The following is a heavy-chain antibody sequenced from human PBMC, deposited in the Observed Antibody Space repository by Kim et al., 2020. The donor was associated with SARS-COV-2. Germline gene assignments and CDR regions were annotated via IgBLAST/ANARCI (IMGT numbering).Heavy chain of an antibody. CDR3: ARRHAPGYYYGMDV. Sequence: AVSVKSRITINPDTSKNQFSLQLNSVTPEDTAVYYCARRHAPGYYYGMDVWGQGTTVTVSS. J-gene: IGHJ6*02. V-gene: IGHV6-1*01.